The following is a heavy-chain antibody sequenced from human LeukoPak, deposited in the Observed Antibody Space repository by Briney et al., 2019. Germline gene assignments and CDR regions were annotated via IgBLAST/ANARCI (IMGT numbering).Heavy chain of an antibody. D-gene: IGHD5-24*01. J-gene: IGHJ5*02. CDR2: INHSGST. V-gene: IGHV4-34*01. Sequence: SETLSLTCAVYGGSFSGYYWSWIRQPPGKGLEWIGEINHSGSTNYNPSLKSRVTISVDTSKNQFSLKLSSVTAADTAVYYCARHSGEMATIHSWFDPWGQGTLVTVSS. CDR3: ARHSGEMATIHSWFDP. CDR1: GGSFSGYY.